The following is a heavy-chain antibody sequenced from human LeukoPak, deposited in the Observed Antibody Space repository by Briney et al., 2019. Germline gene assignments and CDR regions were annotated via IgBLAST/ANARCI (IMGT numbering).Heavy chain of an antibody. D-gene: IGHD2-15*01. CDR3: ARDTRDRALYYYYMDV. J-gene: IGHJ6*03. Sequence: SETLSLTCTVSGDSISYFYWGWIRQPAGKGLEWIGRIYTSGSTNYNPSLKSRVTMSVDTSKNQFSLKLSSVTAADTAVYYCARDTRDRALYYYYMDVWGKGTTVTISS. CDR2: IYTSGST. CDR1: GDSISYFY. V-gene: IGHV4-4*07.